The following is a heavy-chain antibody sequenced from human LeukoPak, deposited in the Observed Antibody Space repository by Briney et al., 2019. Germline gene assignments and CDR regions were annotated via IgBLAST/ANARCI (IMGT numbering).Heavy chain of an antibody. CDR2: ISRSSSYI. V-gene: IGHV3-21*01. CDR3: ARSESYYDFWSGYRLRFDY. D-gene: IGHD3-3*01. J-gene: IGHJ4*02. Sequence: GSLRLSCAASGFTFSSYSMNWVRQAPGKGLEWVSSISRSSSYIYYADSVKGRFTISRDNAKNSLYLQMNSLRAEDTAVYYCARSESYYDFWSGYRLRFDYWGQGTLVTVSS. CDR1: GFTFSSYS.